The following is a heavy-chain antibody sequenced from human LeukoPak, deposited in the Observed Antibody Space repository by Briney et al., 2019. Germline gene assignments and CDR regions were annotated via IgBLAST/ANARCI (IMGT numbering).Heavy chain of an antibody. CDR2: IYYSGST. D-gene: IGHD3-22*01. Sequence: SETLSLTCTVSGGSISSGGYYWSWIRQHPGKGLEWIGYIYYSGSTYYNPSLKSRVTISVDTSKNQFSLKLSSVTAADTAVYYCARDDSLWAFDIWGQGTLVTVSS. V-gene: IGHV4-31*03. CDR1: GGSISSGGYY. J-gene: IGHJ4*02. CDR3: ARDDSLWAFDI.